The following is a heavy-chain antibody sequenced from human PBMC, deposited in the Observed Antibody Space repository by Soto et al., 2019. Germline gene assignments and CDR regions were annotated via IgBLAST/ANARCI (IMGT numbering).Heavy chain of an antibody. CDR1: GFTFRSCE. D-gene: IGHD6-6*01. CDR2: ISTSGSTI. Sequence: GGSLRLSCAASGFTFRSCEMNWVRQAPGKGLEWVSYISTSGSTIYYADSVKGRFTISRDNAKNSLYLQMNSLRAEDTAIYYCARGVYSSSFLFNYWGQGTLVTVSS. J-gene: IGHJ4*02. V-gene: IGHV3-48*03. CDR3: ARGVYSSSFLFNY.